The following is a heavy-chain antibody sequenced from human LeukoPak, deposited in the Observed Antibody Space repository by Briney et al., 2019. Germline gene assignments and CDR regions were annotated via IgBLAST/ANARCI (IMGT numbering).Heavy chain of an antibody. CDR3: ARALGGWYGY. Sequence: SGGSLRLSCAASGFTFSSYDMHWVRQATGKGLEWVSAIGTAGGTYYPGSVKGRFTISRENAKNSLYLQMNSLRAGDTAVYYCARALGGWYGYWGQGTLVTVSS. J-gene: IGHJ4*02. V-gene: IGHV3-13*01. CDR1: GFTFSSYD. CDR2: IGTAGGT. D-gene: IGHD6-19*01.